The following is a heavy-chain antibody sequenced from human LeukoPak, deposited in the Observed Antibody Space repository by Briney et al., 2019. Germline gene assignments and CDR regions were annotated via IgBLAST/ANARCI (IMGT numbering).Heavy chain of an antibody. D-gene: IGHD3-16*02. CDR1: GGSITPYY. V-gene: IGHV4-59*08. CDR3: ARHPPRGSYRLAFDY. CDR2: IYYSGGT. Sequence: PSETLSLTCTVSGGSITPYYWSWIRQPPGKGLEWIGYIYYSGGTNYNPSLKSRVTISVDTSKNQISLKLNSVTAADTAVYYCARHPPRGSYRLAFDYWGQGTLVTVSS. J-gene: IGHJ4*02.